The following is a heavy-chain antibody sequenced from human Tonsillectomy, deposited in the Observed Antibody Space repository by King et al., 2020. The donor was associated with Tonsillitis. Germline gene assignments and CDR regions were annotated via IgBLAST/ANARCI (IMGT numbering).Heavy chain of an antibody. J-gene: IGHJ3*02. D-gene: IGHD3-22*01. V-gene: IGHV3-23*03. Sequence: VQLVESGGGLVQPGGSLRLSCAASGFTFSSYAMSWVRQAPGKGLEWVSVIYSGGSSTYYADSVKGRFTISRDNSKNTLYLHMNSLRAEDTAVYYCAKVGDYYDSSGYLSAFDIWGQGTMVTVSS. CDR1: GFTFSSYA. CDR3: AKVGDYYDSSGYLSAFDI. CDR2: IYSGGSST.